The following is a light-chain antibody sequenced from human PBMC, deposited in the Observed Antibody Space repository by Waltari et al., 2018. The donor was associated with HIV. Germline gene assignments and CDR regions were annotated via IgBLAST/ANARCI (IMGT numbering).Light chain of an antibody. Sequence: SELTQPPSVSGTPGPRVTISCSGGNSNIGRNTVTWYQHPPGAAPKVLIYTDDKRPWGVPDRFSGSKTGTSASLAISGLQSDDEAVYYCATWDDSLDHVFGTGTKVSVL. V-gene: IGLV1-44*01. CDR2: TDD. CDR1: NSNIGRNT. J-gene: IGLJ1*01. CDR3: ATWDDSLDHV.